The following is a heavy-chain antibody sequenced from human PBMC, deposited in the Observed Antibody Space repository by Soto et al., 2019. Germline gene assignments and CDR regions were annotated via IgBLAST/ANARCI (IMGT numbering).Heavy chain of an antibody. CDR2: ISNSGGNT. CDR1: VFTFDSYV. J-gene: IGHJ6*02. D-gene: IGHD4-17*01. CDR3: AKGRPYGGYYYGMDV. V-gene: IGHV3-23*01. Sequence: TGGSLRLSCAASVFTFDSYVMSWVRQAPGKGLEWVSAISNSGGNTYYADSVKGRFTISRDNSRNTLYLQMNSLRAEDTALYYCAKGRPYGGYYYGMDVWGQGTTVTVSS.